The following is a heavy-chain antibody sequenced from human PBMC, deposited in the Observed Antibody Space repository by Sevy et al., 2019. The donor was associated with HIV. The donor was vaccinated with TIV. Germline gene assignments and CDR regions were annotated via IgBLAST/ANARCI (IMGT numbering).Heavy chain of an antibody. CDR1: GGSISGSSYS. J-gene: IGHJ1*01. D-gene: IGHD6-19*01. CDR3: ASDSSGWYGFLQH. Sequence: GSLRLSCTFPGGSISGSSYSWGWIRQPPGKGLEWIGTIFYSGGTYYNPSLKSRVTISVDTSKNQFSLKLSSVTAADTAVYYCASDSSGWYGFLQHWGQGTLVTVSS. CDR2: IFYSGGT. V-gene: IGHV4-39*01.